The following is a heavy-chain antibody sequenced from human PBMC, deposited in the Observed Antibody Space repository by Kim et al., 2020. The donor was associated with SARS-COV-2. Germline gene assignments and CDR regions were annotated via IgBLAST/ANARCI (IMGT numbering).Heavy chain of an antibody. CDR2: INWNGGST. D-gene: IGHD6-13*01. Sequence: GGSLRLSCAASGFTFDDYGMSWVRQAPGKGLEWVSGINWNGGSTGYADSVKGRFTISRDNAKNSLYLQMNSLRAEDTALYHCARVMRPIAAAGTIAFDIWGQGTMVTVSS. J-gene: IGHJ3*02. V-gene: IGHV3-20*01. CDR3: ARVMRPIAAAGTIAFDI. CDR1: GFTFDDYG.